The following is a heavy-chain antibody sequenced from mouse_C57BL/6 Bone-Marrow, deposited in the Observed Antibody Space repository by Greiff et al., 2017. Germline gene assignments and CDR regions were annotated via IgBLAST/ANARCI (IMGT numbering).Heavy chain of an antibody. J-gene: IGHJ2*01. CDR2: INPSTGGT. CDR3: ARGYYGIDY. V-gene: IGHV1-42*01. CDR1: GYSFTGYY. Sequence: VQLQQSGPELVKPGASVKISCKASGYSFTGYYMNWVKQSPEKSLEWIGEINPSTGGTTYNQKFKAKATLTVDKSSSTAYMQLKSLTSEDSAVYYCARGYYGIDYWGQGTTLTVSS. D-gene: IGHD1-2*01.